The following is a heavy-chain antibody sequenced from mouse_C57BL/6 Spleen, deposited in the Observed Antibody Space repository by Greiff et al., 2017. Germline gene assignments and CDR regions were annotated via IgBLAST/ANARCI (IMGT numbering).Heavy chain of an antibody. D-gene: IGHD1-1*01. V-gene: IGHV1-55*01. CDR1: GYTFTSYW. J-gene: IGHJ2*01. CDR2: IYPGSGST. CDR3: ARGDYGSSYFDY. Sequence: VQLQQPGDELVKPGASVKMSCKASGYTFTSYWITWVKQRPGQGLEWIGDIYPGSGSTNYNEKFKSKATLTVDTSSSTAYMQLSSLTSEDSAVYYCARGDYGSSYFDYWGQGTTLTVSS.